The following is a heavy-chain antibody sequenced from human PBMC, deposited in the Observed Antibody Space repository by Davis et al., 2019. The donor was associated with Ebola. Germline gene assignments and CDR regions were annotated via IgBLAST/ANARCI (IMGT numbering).Heavy chain of an antibody. D-gene: IGHD6-19*01. J-gene: IGHJ6*02. Sequence: PGGSLRLSCAASGFTFSSYGMHWVRQAPGKGLEWVAVIWYDGSNKYYADSVKGRFTISRDNSKNTLYLQMNSLRAEDTAVYYCARMYSSGWYYSYGMDVWGQGATVTVSS. V-gene: IGHV3-33*01. CDR1: GFTFSSYG. CDR3: ARMYSSGWYYSYGMDV. CDR2: IWYDGSNK.